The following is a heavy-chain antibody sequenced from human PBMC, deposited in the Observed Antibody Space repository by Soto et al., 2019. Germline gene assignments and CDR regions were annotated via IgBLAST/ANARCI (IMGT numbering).Heavy chain of an antibody. J-gene: IGHJ4*02. CDR3: VRRSPGFEY. CDR1: GFTFSSYS. Sequence: EVQLVESGGGFVQPGGSLRLSCAASGFTFSSYSMNWVRQAPGKGLEWISYVSTDSSTIYYAHSVKGRFTISRDNTKNSLFMQMSSLRDEDTAIDNCVRRSPGFEYWGQGTLVTVYS. V-gene: IGHV3-48*02. CDR2: VSTDSSTI.